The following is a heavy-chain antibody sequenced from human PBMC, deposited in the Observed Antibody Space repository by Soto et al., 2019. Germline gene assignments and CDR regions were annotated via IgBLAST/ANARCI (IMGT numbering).Heavy chain of an antibody. J-gene: IGHJ4*02. CDR2: ISSSVSTI. CDR1: GFTFCDYY. CDR3: ARAHNFLTADGNLTPHYLAY. Sequence: GGSLRLSCAASGFTFCDYYMSWIRQGPGKGLEWVSYISSSVSTIYYADSVKGRFTISRDNAKNSLYLQMNSLRAEDTAVYSCARAHNFLTADGNLTPHYLAYWGVGTMVTLSS. D-gene: IGHD6-13*01. V-gene: IGHV3-11*01.